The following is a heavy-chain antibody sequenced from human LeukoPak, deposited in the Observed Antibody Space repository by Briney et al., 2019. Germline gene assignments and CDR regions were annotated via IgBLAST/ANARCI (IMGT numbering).Heavy chain of an antibody. CDR2: ISGSGGST. V-gene: IGHV3-23*01. CDR3: ARDLVAKDAFDV. Sequence: PGGSLRLSCAASGFTFSSYAMSWIRQAPGKGLEWVSAISGSGGSTYYADSVKGLFTISRDNSKNTVYLQMHSLSAEDTALYYCARDLVAKDAFDVWGQGAMVTVSS. CDR1: GFTFSSYA. J-gene: IGHJ3*01. D-gene: IGHD2-15*01.